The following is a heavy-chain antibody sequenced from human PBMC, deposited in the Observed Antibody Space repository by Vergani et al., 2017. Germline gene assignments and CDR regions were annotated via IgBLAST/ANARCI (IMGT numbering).Heavy chain of an antibody. V-gene: IGHV4-39*07. Sequence: QVQLQESGPGLVKPSETLSLTCTVSGGSISSSSYYWGWIRQPPGKGLEWIGSIYYSGSTYYNPSLKSRVTISVDTSKNQFSLKLSSVTAADTAVYYCARDDRTYGSGGDYWGQGTLVTVSS. CDR2: IYYSGST. J-gene: IGHJ4*02. CDR3: ARDDRTYGSGGDY. CDR1: GGSISSSSYY. D-gene: IGHD3-10*01.